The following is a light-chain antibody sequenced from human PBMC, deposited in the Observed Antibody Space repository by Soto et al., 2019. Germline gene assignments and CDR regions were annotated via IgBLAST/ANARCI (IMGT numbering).Light chain of an antibody. V-gene: IGLV2-14*01. CDR2: EVS. J-gene: IGLJ2*01. Sequence: QSALTQPASVSGSPGQSITISSTGTSSDVGGYNYVSWYQQHPGKAPKLMIYEVSNRPSGVSNRFSGSKSGNTASLTISGLQAEDEADYYCSSYTSSRTVVFGGGTKLTVL. CDR3: SSYTSSRTVV. CDR1: SSDVGGYNY.